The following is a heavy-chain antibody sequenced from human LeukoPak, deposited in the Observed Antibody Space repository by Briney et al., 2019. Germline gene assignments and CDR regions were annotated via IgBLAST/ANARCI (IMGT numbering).Heavy chain of an antibody. D-gene: IGHD2-2*01. V-gene: IGHV4-4*07. CDR1: GGSISTYH. J-gene: IGHJ5*02. Sequence: SETLSLTCTVSGGSISTYHWSWIRQPAGKGLEWIGHIYTSGSTNYNPSLESRVAMSVDVSKNQFSLNLNSVTAADTAIYYCARGAVSTTSYNWFDPWGQGTLVTVSS. CDR3: ARGAVSTTSYNWFDP. CDR2: IYTSGST.